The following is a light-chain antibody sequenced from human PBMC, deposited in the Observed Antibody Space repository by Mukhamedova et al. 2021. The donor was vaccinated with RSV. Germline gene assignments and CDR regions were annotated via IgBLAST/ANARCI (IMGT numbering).Light chain of an antibody. CDR3: QQSYGTPHS. CDR2: LAS. CDR1: QSISTF. V-gene: IGKV1-39*01. J-gene: IGKJ2*03. Sequence: VGDRVSITCRASQSISTFLNWYQYKPGTAPKLLIYLASNLQSGVPSRFSGSGSGTDFTLTVTSLQPEDFATYYCQQSYGTPHSFG.